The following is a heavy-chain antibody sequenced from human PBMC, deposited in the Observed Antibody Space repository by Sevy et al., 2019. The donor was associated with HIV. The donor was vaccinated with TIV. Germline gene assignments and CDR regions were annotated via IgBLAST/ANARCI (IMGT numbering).Heavy chain of an antibody. V-gene: IGHV4-4*02. CDR1: GGSISSSNW. CDR3: ASSDSSGIFDY. D-gene: IGHD6-13*01. CDR2: IYHSGST. J-gene: IGHJ4*02. Sequence: ETLSLTCAVSGGSISSSNWWSWVRQPPGKGLEWIGEIYHSGSTNYNPSLKSRVTISVDKSKNQFSLKLSSVTSADTAVYYCASSDSSGIFDYWGQGTLVTVSS.